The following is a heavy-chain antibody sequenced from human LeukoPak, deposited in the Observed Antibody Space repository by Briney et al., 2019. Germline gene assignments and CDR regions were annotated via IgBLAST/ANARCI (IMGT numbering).Heavy chain of an antibody. CDR3: ARGHYSNRDY. CDR1: GGSISSGDYY. CDR2: IYYSGST. Sequence: TLSLTCTVSGGSISSGDYYWSWIRQPXGKXXEWIGYIYYSGSTYYNPSLKSRVTISVDTSKNQFSLKLSSVTAADTAVYYCARGHYSNRDYWGQGTLVTVSS. V-gene: IGHV4-30-4*08. D-gene: IGHD4-11*01. J-gene: IGHJ4*02.